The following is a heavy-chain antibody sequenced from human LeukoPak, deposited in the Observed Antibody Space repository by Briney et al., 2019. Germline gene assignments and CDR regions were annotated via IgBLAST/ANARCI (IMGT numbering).Heavy chain of an antibody. CDR1: GGSFRGYY. J-gene: IGHJ4*02. Sequence: SETLSLTCAVYGGSFRGYYWSWIRQPPGKGLEWIGEINHSGSTNYNPSLKSRVTISVDTSKNQFSLKLSSVTAADTAVYYCARGDPTRFDYWGQGTLVTVSS. CDR2: INHSGST. V-gene: IGHV4-34*01. CDR3: ARGDPTRFDY.